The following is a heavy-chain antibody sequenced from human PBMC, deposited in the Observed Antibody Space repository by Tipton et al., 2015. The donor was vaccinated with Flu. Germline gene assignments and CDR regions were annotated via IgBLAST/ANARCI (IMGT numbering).Heavy chain of an antibody. J-gene: IGHJ4*02. CDR2: ISGTATSI. CDR1: GFIFSSSE. V-gene: IGHV3-48*03. CDR3: ARDAGLRRFFDS. Sequence: SLRLSCAASGFIFSSSEMHWVRQAPGMGLEWIAYISGTATSIYYADSVKGRFTISRDNAKNSLYLEMSSLRGEDTAVYYCARDAGLRRFFDSWGQGTLVTVSS. D-gene: IGHD3-16*01.